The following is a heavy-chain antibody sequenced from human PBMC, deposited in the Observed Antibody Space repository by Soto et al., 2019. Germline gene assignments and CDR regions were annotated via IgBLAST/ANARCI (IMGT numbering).Heavy chain of an antibody. CDR2: INAGNGNT. Sequence: GASVKVSCKASGYTFTNYAMHWVRQAPGQRLEWMGWINAGNGNTKYSQKFQGRVTITRDTSASTAYMELSSLRSEDTAVYYCAREVLQYCGGDCYSSNFDYWGQGTLVTVSS. CDR3: AREVLQYCGGDCYSSNFDY. CDR1: GYTFTNYA. D-gene: IGHD2-21*02. J-gene: IGHJ4*02. V-gene: IGHV1-3*01.